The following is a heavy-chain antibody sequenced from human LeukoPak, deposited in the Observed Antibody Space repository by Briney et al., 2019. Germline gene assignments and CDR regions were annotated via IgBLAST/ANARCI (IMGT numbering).Heavy chain of an antibody. D-gene: IGHD3-22*01. CDR1: GGSINSHY. V-gene: IGHV4-59*11. J-gene: IGHJ4*02. CDR3: ARAGDSSGYYYGGGDYFDY. Sequence: SETLSLTCTVSGGSINSHYWSWIRQPPGKGLEWIGYIYYSGSTTYNPSLKSRVTISVDTSRNQFSLKLSSVTAADTAVYYCARAGDSSGYYYGGGDYFDYWGQGTLVTVSS. CDR2: IYYSGST.